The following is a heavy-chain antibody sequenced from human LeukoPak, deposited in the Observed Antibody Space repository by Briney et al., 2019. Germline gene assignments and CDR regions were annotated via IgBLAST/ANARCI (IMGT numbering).Heavy chain of an antibody. CDR1: GGSVTSGSYY. D-gene: IGHD3-10*01. CDR3: ARRVGRYFGERAYYYNYMDV. Sequence: PSETLSLTCNVSGGSVTSGSYYWTWIRQPAGKGLEWIGRIYTSGSTDYNPSLKSRVTISLDTSKNQFSLQLSSVTAADTAVYYCARRVGRYFGERAYYYNYMDVWAKGTTVTISS. V-gene: IGHV4-61*02. J-gene: IGHJ6*03. CDR2: IYTSGST.